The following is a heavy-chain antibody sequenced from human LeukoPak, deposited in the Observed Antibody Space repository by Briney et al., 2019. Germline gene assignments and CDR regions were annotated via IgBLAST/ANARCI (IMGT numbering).Heavy chain of an antibody. CDR2: IYASGSA. V-gene: IGHV4-61*02. Sequence: SQTLSLTCTVSGGSISSDNYYWTWIRQPAGKGLEWIGRIYASGSANYNPSLKSRVTISVDTSKNQFSLKLNSVTAADTAMYYCARDAGSSWFSIWFDPWGQGTLVTVSS. CDR3: ARDAGSSWFSIWFDP. J-gene: IGHJ5*02. D-gene: IGHD6-13*01. CDR1: GGSISSDNYY.